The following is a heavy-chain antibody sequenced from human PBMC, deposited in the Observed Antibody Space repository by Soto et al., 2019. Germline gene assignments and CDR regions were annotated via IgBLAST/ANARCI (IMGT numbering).Heavy chain of an antibody. D-gene: IGHD6-13*01. CDR1: GFTFSDYY. Sequence: QVQLVESGGGFVKPGGSLRLSCAASGFTFSDYYMSWIRQAPGKGLEWVSYISSSGSTIYYADSVKGRFTISRDNAKNSLYLQMNSLRAEDTAVYYCARDRPNPFIAAAGTWYYGMDVWGQGTTVTVSS. V-gene: IGHV3-11*01. CDR2: ISSSGSTI. CDR3: ARDRPNPFIAAAGTWYYGMDV. J-gene: IGHJ6*02.